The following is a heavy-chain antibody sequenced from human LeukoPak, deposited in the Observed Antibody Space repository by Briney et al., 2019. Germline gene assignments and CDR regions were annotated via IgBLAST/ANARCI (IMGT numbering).Heavy chain of an antibody. CDR2: INHSGST. CDR3: ARKPRGWFDP. V-gene: IGHV4-34*01. Sequence: SETLSLTCAVYGESSSGDYWSWIRQPPGKGLEWIGEINHSGSTNDNPSLKSRVTISVDTSKNQFSLKLSSVTAADTAVYYCARKPRGWFDPWGQGTLVTVSS. CDR1: GESSSGDY. J-gene: IGHJ5*02.